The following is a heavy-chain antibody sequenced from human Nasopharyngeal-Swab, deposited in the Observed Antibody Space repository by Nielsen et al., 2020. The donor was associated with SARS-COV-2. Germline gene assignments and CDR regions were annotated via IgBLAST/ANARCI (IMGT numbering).Heavy chain of an antibody. CDR2: IYYSGST. V-gene: IGHV4-30-4*02. Sequence: SETLSLTCIVSGASISSGDYYWSWIRQPPGKGLEWIGYIYYSGSTYYNPSLKSRVTISVDTSKNQFSLKLSSVTAADTAVYYCAGVGATRSLDYWGQGTLVTVSS. CDR3: AGVGATRSLDY. CDR1: GASISSGDYY. J-gene: IGHJ4*02. D-gene: IGHD1-26*01.